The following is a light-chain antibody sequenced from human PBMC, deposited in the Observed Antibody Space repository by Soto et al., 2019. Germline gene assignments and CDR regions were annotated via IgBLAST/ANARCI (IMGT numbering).Light chain of an antibody. CDR3: QQYKNRPET. CDR1: QSIRSN. CDR2: GAS. J-gene: IGKJ1*01. Sequence: PATLSVSPWERATLSCRASQSIRSNLAWYQQKPGQAPRLLIYGASTRATGTPARFSGSGSGTEFTLTISSLQSEDFAVYYCQQYKNRPETFGQGTKVDIK. V-gene: IGKV3-15*01.